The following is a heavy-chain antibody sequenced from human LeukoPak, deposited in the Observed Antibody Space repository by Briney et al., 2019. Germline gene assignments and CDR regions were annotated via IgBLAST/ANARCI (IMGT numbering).Heavy chain of an antibody. CDR2: VDPSGGNT. Sequence: ASVKVSCKASGYTFTTYYMHWVRQAPGQGLEWMGIVDPSGGNTLYAQKFQGRVTMTGDMSTSTVYMEVNSLGAEDTAVYYCARKFLGSSFDYWGQGTLVTVSS. CDR1: GYTFTTYY. J-gene: IGHJ4*02. D-gene: IGHD3-10*01. V-gene: IGHV1-46*01. CDR3: ARKFLGSSFDY.